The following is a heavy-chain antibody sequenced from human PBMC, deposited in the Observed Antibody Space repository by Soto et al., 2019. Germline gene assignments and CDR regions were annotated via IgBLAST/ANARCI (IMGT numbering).Heavy chain of an antibody. CDR3: GRVVEGATRHTDLDS. CDR1: GVSIHNSHSF. V-gene: IGHV4-39*01. Sequence: NPSETLSLTCTVSGVSIHNSHSFWGWIRQPPGKGLEFMGTVYYSGGAHCNSSLKSRVTISVDTADNQVSLRMRSLTAAETAVYYCGRVVEGATRHTDLDSWGQGTLVTVSS. D-gene: IGHD2-21*01. CDR2: VYYSGGA. J-gene: IGHJ5*01.